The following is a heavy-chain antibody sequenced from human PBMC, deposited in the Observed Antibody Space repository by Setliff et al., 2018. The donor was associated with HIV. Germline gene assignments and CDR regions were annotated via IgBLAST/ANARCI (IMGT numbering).Heavy chain of an antibody. CDR3: ARGLSGAGDEY. CDR1: RHNFKTYA. J-gene: IGHJ4*02. CDR2: IIPMFGSA. D-gene: IGHD3-10*01. Sequence: SVKVSCKASRHNFKTYAFSWVRQAPGQGLEWVGGIIPMFGSANYAQKFQGRVNITADTFTSTAYMELSGLRSEDTALYYCARGLSGAGDEYWGQGTLVTV. V-gene: IGHV1-69*06.